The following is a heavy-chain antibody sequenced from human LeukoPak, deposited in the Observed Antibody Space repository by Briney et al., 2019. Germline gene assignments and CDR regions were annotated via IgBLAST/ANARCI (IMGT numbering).Heavy chain of an antibody. V-gene: IGHV1-24*01. CDR3: ATALMITYYDSSGPFGY. Sequence: ASVKVSCKVSGYTLTELSMHWVRQAPGRGLEWMGGFDPEDGETIYAQKFQGRVTMTEDTSTDTAYMELSSLRSEDTAVYYCATALMITYYDSSGPFGYWGQGTLVTVSS. D-gene: IGHD3-22*01. CDR1: GYTLTELS. CDR2: FDPEDGET. J-gene: IGHJ4*02.